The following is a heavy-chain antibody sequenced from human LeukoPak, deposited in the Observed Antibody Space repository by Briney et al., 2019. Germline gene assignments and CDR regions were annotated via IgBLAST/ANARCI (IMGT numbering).Heavy chain of an antibody. D-gene: IGHD2-2*01. CDR3: ARVRSGTSCCDY. Sequence: GGSLRLSCAASGFTFSSYAMSWVRQAPGKGLEWVSSISGSGGRTYYADSVKGRFTISRDNSKNTLYLQMNSLRAEDTAVYYCARVRSGTSCCDYWGQGTLVTVSS. CDR1: GFTFSSYA. CDR2: ISGSGGRT. J-gene: IGHJ4*01. V-gene: IGHV3-23*01.